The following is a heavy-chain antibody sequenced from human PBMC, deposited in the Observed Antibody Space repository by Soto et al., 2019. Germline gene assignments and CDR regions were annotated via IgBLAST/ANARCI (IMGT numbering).Heavy chain of an antibody. V-gene: IGHV3-74*01. CDR1: GFAFRSHW. Sequence: PGGSLRLSCGASGFAFRSHWMHWVRQAPGKGLVWVSRINSDGGTTNYADSVKGRFTISRDNSKSTVYLQMNSLRADDTAIYYCAKEGGGGAAMVTSYFDYWGQGTLVTVSS. J-gene: IGHJ4*02. CDR3: AKEGGGGAAMVTSYFDY. CDR2: INSDGGTT. D-gene: IGHD5-18*01.